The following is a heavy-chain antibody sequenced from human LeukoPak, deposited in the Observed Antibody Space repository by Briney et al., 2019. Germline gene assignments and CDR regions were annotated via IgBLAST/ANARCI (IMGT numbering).Heavy chain of an antibody. D-gene: IGHD3-10*01. CDR2: IKPDGSEE. CDR3: AREYYWNYFGAGSWVAAST. V-gene: IGHV3-7*05. CDR1: GFTFSNSW. Sequence: PGGSLRLSCAASGFTFSNSWMSWVRQAPGKGLEWVASIKPDGSEEHYVDSVQGRFTISRDTSKNTLYLQMNSLRAEDTAVYYCAREYYWNYFGAGSWVAASTWGQGTLVTVSS. J-gene: IGHJ5*02.